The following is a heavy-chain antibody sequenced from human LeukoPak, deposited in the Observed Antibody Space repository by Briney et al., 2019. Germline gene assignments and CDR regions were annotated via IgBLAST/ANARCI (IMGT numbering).Heavy chain of an antibody. CDR2: INHSGST. J-gene: IGHJ4*02. D-gene: IGHD5-24*01. Sequence: SETLSLTCAVYGGSFSGYYWSWIRQPPGKGLEWIGEINHSGSTNCNPSLKSRVTISVDTSKNQFSLKLSSVTAADTAVYYCARGSLRWLQLNWGQGTLVTVSS. CDR3: ARGSLRWLQLN. V-gene: IGHV4-34*01. CDR1: GGSFSGYY.